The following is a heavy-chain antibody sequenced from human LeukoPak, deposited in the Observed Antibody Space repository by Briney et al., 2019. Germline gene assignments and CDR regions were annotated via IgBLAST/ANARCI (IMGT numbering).Heavy chain of an antibody. V-gene: IGHV3-23*01. CDR2: ITAGGGST. J-gene: IGHJ4*02. D-gene: IGHD2-2*01. Sequence: GGSLRLSCVASGFIFSTYGMSWVRRAPGKGLEWVSTITAGGGSTYYADSVKGRFTISRDNSKSTLYLQMNSLRAEDTAIYYCVKGRYCGGTSCSYFDCWGQGTLVTVSS. CDR1: GFIFSTYG. CDR3: VKGRYCGGTSCSYFDC.